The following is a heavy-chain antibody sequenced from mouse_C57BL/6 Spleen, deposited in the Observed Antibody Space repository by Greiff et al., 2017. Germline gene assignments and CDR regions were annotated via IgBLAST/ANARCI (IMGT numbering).Heavy chain of an antibody. Sequence: VQLQQSGPELAKPGASVKLSCKASGYTFTSYSMHWVKQRPGQGLEWIGYINPSSGYTKYNQKFKDKATLTADKSSSTAYMQLSSLTSEDSAVYYCARHGSSPCAYWGRGTLVTVSA. CDR2: INPSSGYT. J-gene: IGHJ3*01. V-gene: IGHV1-7*01. D-gene: IGHD1-1*01. CDR1: GYTFTSYS. CDR3: ARHGSSPCAY.